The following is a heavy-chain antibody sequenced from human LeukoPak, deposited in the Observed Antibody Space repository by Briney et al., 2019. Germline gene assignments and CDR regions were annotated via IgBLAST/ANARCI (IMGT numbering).Heavy chain of an antibody. CDR1: GYTFTGYY. V-gene: IGHV1-2*02. D-gene: IGHD1-26*01. CDR2: INPNSGGT. J-gene: IGHJ4*02. Sequence: ASVKVSCKASGYTFTGYYMHWVRQAPGQGLEWMGWINPNSGGTNYAQKFQGRVTMTRDTSISTAYMELSRLRSDDTAVYYCARAHPEFSGSYYGYWGQGTLVTVSS. CDR3: ARAHPEFSGSYYGY.